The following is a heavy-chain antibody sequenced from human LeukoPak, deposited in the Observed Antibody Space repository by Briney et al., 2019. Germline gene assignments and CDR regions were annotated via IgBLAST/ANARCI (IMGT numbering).Heavy chain of an antibody. CDR1: GFTFSSYA. CDR2: ISGSGGST. CDR3: ARVGEAYYYGMDV. D-gene: IGHD2-21*01. Sequence: GGSLRLSCAASGFTFSSYAMSWVRQAPGKGLEWVSAISGSGGSTYYADSVKGRFTISRDNSKNTLYLQMNSLRAEDTAVYYCARVGEAYYYGMDVWGQGTTVTVSS. J-gene: IGHJ6*02. V-gene: IGHV3-23*01.